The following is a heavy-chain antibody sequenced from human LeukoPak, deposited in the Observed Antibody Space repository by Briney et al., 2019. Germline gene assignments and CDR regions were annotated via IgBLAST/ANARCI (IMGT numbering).Heavy chain of an antibody. CDR1: GYTFTSYG. V-gene: IGHV1-18*01. Sequence: GASVKVSCKASGYTFTSYGISWVRQAPGQGLEWVGWISAYNGNTNYAQKLQGRVTMTTDTSTSTAYMELRSLRSDDTAVYYCARVIHDYSNWGDYYYYYMDVWGKGTTVTVSS. J-gene: IGHJ6*03. CDR3: ARVIHDYSNWGDYYYYYMDV. CDR2: ISAYNGNT. D-gene: IGHD4-11*01.